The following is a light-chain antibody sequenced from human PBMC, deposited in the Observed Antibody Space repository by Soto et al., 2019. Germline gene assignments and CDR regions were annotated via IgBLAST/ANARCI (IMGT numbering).Light chain of an antibody. V-gene: IGLV2-8*01. Sequence: QSVLTQPPSAPGSPGQSVTISCTGTSSDVGGYNYVSWYQQHPGKAPKLMIYEVSKRPSGVPDRFSGSKSGNTASLTVSGLQAEDEADYYCSSYAGSNNRVFGTGTKGPS. J-gene: IGLJ1*01. CDR2: EVS. CDR3: SSYAGSNNRV. CDR1: SSDVGGYNY.